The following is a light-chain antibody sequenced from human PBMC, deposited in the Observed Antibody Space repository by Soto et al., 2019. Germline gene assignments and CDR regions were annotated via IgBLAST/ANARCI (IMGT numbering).Light chain of an antibody. Sequence: EIVLTQSPGTLSLSPGERATLSCRVSQSVSSTYLAWYQQKPGQAPRLLIYGASNRATGIPDRFSGGGSGTDFTLAISRLEPEDFAVYYCQQYGSSPPFTFGPGTTVEIK. CDR2: GAS. CDR1: QSVSSTY. J-gene: IGKJ3*01. V-gene: IGKV3-20*01. CDR3: QQYGSSPPFT.